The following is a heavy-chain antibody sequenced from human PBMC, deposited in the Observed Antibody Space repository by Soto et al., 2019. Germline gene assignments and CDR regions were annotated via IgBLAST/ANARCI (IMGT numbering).Heavy chain of an antibody. Sequence: PSETLSLTCTVSAGSIRSYYWTWIRQPPGKGLEWIGYIHHSGSTDYNPSLQSRVTLSVDTSKNQFSLRLSSVTAADTAVYYCARGRTGYTEFDYWGQGTLVTVSS. J-gene: IGHJ4*02. D-gene: IGHD5-12*01. V-gene: IGHV4-59*01. CDR2: IHHSGST. CDR1: AGSIRSYY. CDR3: ARGRTGYTEFDY.